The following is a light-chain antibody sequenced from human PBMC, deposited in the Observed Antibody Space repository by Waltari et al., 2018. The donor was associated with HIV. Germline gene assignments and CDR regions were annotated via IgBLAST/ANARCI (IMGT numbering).Light chain of an antibody. V-gene: IGLV1-47*01. J-gene: IGLJ2*01. Sequence: QPKMTQAPSASKTPGQRITMSCSGTKSNLGTNFLSWYQQIAGAAPRLVMARNDQRPAGVPDRFSGTKSGTSAFLAITGLRLDDEATYFCASWDDNLGHWIFGGGTKLTVL. CDR3: ASWDDNLGHWI. CDR1: KSNLGTNF. CDR2: RND.